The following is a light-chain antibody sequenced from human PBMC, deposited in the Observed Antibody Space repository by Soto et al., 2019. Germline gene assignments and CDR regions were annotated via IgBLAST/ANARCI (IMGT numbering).Light chain of an antibody. CDR2: KAS. CDR1: QSISGW. V-gene: IGKV1-5*03. J-gene: IGKJ1*01. CDR3: QQYDGYSRT. Sequence: DPPMTQSPSTLSSSLRARVTITFRASQSISGWLAWYQQRPGKAPKLMIYKASTLETGVPSRFSGSGSGTEFTLTINNLQPDDFATYYCQQYDGYSRTFGQGTKVDIK.